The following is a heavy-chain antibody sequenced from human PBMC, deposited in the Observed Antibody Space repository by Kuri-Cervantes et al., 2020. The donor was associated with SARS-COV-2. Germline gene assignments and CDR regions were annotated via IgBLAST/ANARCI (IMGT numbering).Heavy chain of an antibody. Sequence: GSLRLSCTVSGGSISSTNYYWGWIRQPPGKGLEWIGHIYYSGSTYYNPSLKSLITTSEDTSKNQFSLRLRSVTAADTAVYYCARELVLTTSKNWFDPWGQGTLVPVPS. CDR1: GGSISSTNYY. V-gene: IGHV4-39*02. J-gene: IGHJ5*02. CDR3: ARELVLTTSKNWFDP. D-gene: IGHD1-14*01. CDR2: IYYSGST.